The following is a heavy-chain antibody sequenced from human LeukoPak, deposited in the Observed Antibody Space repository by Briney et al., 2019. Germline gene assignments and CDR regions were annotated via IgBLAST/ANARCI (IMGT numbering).Heavy chain of an antibody. J-gene: IGHJ4*02. CDR1: GGSISSYY. CDR2: IYYSGST. V-gene: IGHV4-59*01. Sequence: SETLSLTCTVSGGSISSYYWSWIGQPPGKGLEWIGYIYYSGSTNYNPSLKSRVTISVDTSKNQFSLKLSSVTAADTAVYYCARASSSWYFDYWGQGTLVTVSS. D-gene: IGHD6-13*01. CDR3: ARASSSWYFDY.